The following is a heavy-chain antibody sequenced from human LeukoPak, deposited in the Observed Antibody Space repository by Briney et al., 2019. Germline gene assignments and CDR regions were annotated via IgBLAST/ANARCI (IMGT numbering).Heavy chain of an antibody. D-gene: IGHD1-26*01. CDR2: IYNGGNT. CDR1: GGSISSSTYY. CDR3: ARRGASSNWFDP. Sequence: SETLSLTCTVSGGSISSSTYYWGWIRQPPGKGLEWIGNIYNGGNTYYSPSLKSRVTISVDPSKNQFSLKLTSVTAADTAVYYCARRGASSNWFDPWGQGTLVTVSS. V-gene: IGHV4-39*01. J-gene: IGHJ5*02.